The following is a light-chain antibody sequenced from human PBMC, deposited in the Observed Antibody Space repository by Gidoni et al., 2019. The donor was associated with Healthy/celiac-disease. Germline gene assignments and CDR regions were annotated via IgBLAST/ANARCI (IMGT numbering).Light chain of an antibody. Sequence: DIVMTQSPLSLPVTPGEPASTSCRSSQSLLHSNGYNYLDWYLQKPGQSPQLLIYLGSNRASGVPDRFSGRGSGTDFTLKISRVEAEDVGVYYCMQALQTPGTFGQGTKVEIK. CDR3: MQALQTPGT. CDR2: LGS. J-gene: IGKJ1*01. CDR1: QSLLHSNGYNY. V-gene: IGKV2-28*01.